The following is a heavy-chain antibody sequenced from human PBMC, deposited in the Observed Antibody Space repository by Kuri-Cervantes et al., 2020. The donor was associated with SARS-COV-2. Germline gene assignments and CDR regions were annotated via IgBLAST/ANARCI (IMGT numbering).Heavy chain of an antibody. CDR1: GYTLTSYD. CDR2: MNPNSGNT. J-gene: IGHJ6*03. CDR3: ATVRVDPATHGADYYYYMDV. Sequence: ASVTVTCKDSGYTLTSYDINWVRQATGQGLEWMGWMNPNSGNTGYAQKFQGRVTMTEDTSTETAYMELSSLRSEDTAVYYCATVRVDPATHGADYYYYMDVWGKGTTVTVSS. V-gene: IGHV1-8*01. D-gene: IGHD5-18*01.